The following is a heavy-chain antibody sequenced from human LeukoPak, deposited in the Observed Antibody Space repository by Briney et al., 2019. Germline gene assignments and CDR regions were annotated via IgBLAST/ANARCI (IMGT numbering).Heavy chain of an antibody. CDR3: ARDLVTTRDYYFDY. Sequence: SETLSLTCAVYGGSFSGYYWSWIRQPPGKGLEWIGEINHSGSTNYNPSLKSRVTISVDTSKNQFSLKLSSVTAADTAVYYCARDLVTTRDYYFDYWGRGTLVTVSS. CDR2: INHSGST. J-gene: IGHJ4*02. D-gene: IGHD4-11*01. V-gene: IGHV4-34*01. CDR1: GGSFSGYY.